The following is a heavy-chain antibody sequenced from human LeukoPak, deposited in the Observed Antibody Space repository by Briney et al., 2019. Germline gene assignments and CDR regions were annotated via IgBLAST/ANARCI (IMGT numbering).Heavy chain of an antibody. CDR1: GFTFSNAW. Sequence: PGGSLRLSCAASGFTFSNAWMSWVRQAPGKGLEWVGRIKSKTDGGTTDYAAPVKGRFTIPRDDSKNTLYLQMNSLKTEDTAVYYCSNGLRYFDWLPHDAFDIWGQGTMVTVSS. CDR3: SNGLRYFDWLPHDAFDI. D-gene: IGHD3-9*01. J-gene: IGHJ3*02. V-gene: IGHV3-15*01. CDR2: IKSKTDGGTT.